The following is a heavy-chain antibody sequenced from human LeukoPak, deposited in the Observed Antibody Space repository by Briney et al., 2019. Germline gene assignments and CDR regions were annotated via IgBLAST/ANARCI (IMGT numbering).Heavy chain of an antibody. CDR2: IYYSGST. CDR1: GGSISSSSYY. Sequence: SETLSLTCTVSGGSISSSSYYWGWIRQPPGKGLEWIGSIYYSGSTYYNPSLKSRVTISVDTSKNQFSLKLSSVTAADTAVYYCARAGIAAPYHWSDPWGQGTLVTVSS. D-gene: IGHD6-13*01. J-gene: IGHJ5*02. CDR3: ARAGIAAPYHWSDP. V-gene: IGHV4-39*07.